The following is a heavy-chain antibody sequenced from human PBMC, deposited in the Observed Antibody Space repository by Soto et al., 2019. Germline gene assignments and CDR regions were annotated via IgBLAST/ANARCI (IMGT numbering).Heavy chain of an antibody. J-gene: IGHJ5*02. D-gene: IGHD2-2*01. CDR3: ARGYCTTTICDPWFDP. CDR2: IYPGDSDT. Sequence: GESLKISCTGVGYSFTSYWIGWVRQMPGKGLEWMGIIYPGDSDTRYSPSFQGQVTISADKSITTAYLQWSSLKASDTAMYYCARGYCTTTICDPWFDPWGQGALVTVSS. CDR1: GYSFTSYW. V-gene: IGHV5-51*01.